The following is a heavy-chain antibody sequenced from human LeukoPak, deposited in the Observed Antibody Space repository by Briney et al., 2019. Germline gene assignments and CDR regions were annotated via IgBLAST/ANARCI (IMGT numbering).Heavy chain of an antibody. CDR3: AKLLGDVTTFDY. CDR2: INQDGSVK. V-gene: IGHV3-7*01. D-gene: IGHD3-16*01. Sequence: GGSLRLPCAASGFTFSSYSMNWVRQAPGKGLEWVASINQDGSVKHYMDSVKCRFTISRDNSNNSLFLQMNSLRAEDTAVYYCAKLLGDVTTFDYWGQGTLVTVSS. J-gene: IGHJ4*02. CDR1: GFTFSSYS.